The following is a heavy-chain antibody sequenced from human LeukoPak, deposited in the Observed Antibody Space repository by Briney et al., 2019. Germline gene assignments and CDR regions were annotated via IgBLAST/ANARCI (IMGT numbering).Heavy chain of an antibody. CDR3: TRGVMKGSGKTFDY. Sequence: GASVKVSCKTSGYTLTSYDINWVRQATGQGLEWMGWMNPNSGNTGYAQKFQGRVTMTRNTSISTAYMELSSLRSEDTAVYFCTRGVMKGSGKTFDYWGQGTLVTVSS. CDR2: MNPNSGNT. J-gene: IGHJ4*02. CDR1: GYTLTSYD. V-gene: IGHV1-8*01. D-gene: IGHD3-10*01.